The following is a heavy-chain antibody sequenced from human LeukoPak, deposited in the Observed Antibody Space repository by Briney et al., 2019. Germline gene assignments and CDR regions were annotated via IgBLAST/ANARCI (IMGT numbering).Heavy chain of an antibody. CDR2: INPKSGGR. CDR3: AKDLRYSTSWSSGWFDP. CDR1: GYTFTDYY. V-gene: IGHV1-2*02. Sequence: GASVKVSCKASGYTFTDYYMHWLRQAPGPGLEWVGLINPKSGGRSYAQMFQGRVTMTRDTSISIAYMELSRLRSDDTAVYYCAKDLRYSTSWSSGWFDPWGQGTLVTVSS. J-gene: IGHJ5*02. D-gene: IGHD2-2*01.